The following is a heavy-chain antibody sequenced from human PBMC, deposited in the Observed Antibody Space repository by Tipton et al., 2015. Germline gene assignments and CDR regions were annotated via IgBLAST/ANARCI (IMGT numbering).Heavy chain of an antibody. D-gene: IGHD3-9*01. V-gene: IGHV4-59*08. CDR1: GDSINSYY. CDR2: IYYSGST. Sequence: GLVKPSETLSLTCTVSGDSINSYYWSWVRQPPGKGLEWIGYIYYSGSTIYNPSLKSRVTISADTSKNQFSLRLTSVTAADTAVYYCACHDYDLLTRDYQTVDYWGQGTRVTVSS. J-gene: IGHJ4*02. CDR3: ACHDYDLLTRDYQTVDY.